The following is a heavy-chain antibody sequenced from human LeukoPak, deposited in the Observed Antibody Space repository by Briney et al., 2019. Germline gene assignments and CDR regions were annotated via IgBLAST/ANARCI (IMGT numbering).Heavy chain of an antibody. J-gene: IGHJ6*03. CDR2: IIPIFGTA. D-gene: IGHD3-10*01. Sequence: SVKVSCKASGGTFSSYAISWVRQAPGQGLEWMGGIIPIFGTANYAQKFQGRVTITADKSTSTAYMELSSLRSEDTAVYYCASGITMVRGVIDYYYYYMDVWGKGTTVTVSS. CDR1: GGTFSSYA. V-gene: IGHV1-69*06. CDR3: ASGITMVRGVIDYYYYYMDV.